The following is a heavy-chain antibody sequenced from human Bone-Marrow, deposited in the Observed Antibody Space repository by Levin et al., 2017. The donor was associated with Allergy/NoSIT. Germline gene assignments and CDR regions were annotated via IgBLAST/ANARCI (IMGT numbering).Heavy chain of an antibody. CDR2: INPNSGGT. Sequence: GESLKISCKASGYTFTGYYMHWVRQAPGQGLEWMGRINPNSGGTNYAQKFQGRVTMTRDTSISTAYMELSRLRSDDTAVYYCARDVSLSQISEPLSTGTRRDDPWGQGTLVTVSS. V-gene: IGHV1-2*06. D-gene: IGHD1-1*01. CDR1: GYTFTGYY. J-gene: IGHJ5*02. CDR3: ARDVSLSQISEPLSTGTRRDDP.